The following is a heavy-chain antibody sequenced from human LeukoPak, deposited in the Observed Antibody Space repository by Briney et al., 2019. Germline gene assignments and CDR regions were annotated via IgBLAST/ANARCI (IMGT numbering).Heavy chain of an antibody. CDR3: ARVLHYFDWLSSEGHDGFDY. CDR2: INSDGSST. J-gene: IGHJ4*02. Sequence: GGSLRLSCAASGFTFSSYWMHWVRQAPGKGLVWVSRINSDGSSTSYADSVKGRFTISRDNAKNTLYLQMNSLRAEDTAVYYCARVLHYFDWLSSEGHDGFDYWGQGTLVTVSS. D-gene: IGHD3-9*01. CDR1: GFTFSSYW. V-gene: IGHV3-74*01.